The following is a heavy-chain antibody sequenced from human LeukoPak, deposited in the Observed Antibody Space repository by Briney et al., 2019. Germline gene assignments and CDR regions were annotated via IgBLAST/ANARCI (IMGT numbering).Heavy chain of an antibody. Sequence: ESDPTLVKPTQTLTLTYNFSGFSLSTSCVGVGWIRQPPGKALEWLALIYWDDDKRYSSSLKRRLSITKDTSKNQEVLTMRYMDPVDKATYYCAHDPWGYYFDYGGQGTLVTVSS. CDR1: GFSLSTSCVG. V-gene: IGHV2-5*02. D-gene: IGHD1-26*01. CDR3: AHDPWGYYFDY. CDR2: IYWDDDK. J-gene: IGHJ4*02.